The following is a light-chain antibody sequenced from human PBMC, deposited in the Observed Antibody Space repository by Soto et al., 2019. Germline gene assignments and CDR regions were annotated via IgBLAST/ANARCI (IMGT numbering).Light chain of an antibody. V-gene: IGLV2-14*01. Sequence: QSALTQPASVSGSPGQSVTISCTGTSSDVGGYNYVSWYQQHPGTAPKLMIYEDSNRPSGVSDRFSGSKSGNTASLTISGLQAEDEADYYCRSYTSSSTHVVFGGGTKLTVL. CDR3: RSYTSSSTHVV. CDR1: SSDVGGYNY. J-gene: IGLJ2*01. CDR2: EDS.